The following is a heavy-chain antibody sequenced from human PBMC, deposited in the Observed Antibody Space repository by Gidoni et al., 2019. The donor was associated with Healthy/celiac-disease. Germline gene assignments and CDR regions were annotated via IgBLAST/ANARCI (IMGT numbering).Heavy chain of an antibody. CDR3: ARKPQGSMVRGVIDY. D-gene: IGHD3-10*01. CDR2: ISGSGGST. Sequence: EVQLLESGGGLVQPGGSLRLSCAASGFTFSSYAMSWVRQAPGKGLEWVSAISGSGGSTYYADSVKGRFTISRDNSKNTLYLQMNSLRAEDTAVYYCARKPQGSMVRGVIDYWGQGTLVTVSS. V-gene: IGHV3-23*01. CDR1: GFTFSSYA. J-gene: IGHJ4*02.